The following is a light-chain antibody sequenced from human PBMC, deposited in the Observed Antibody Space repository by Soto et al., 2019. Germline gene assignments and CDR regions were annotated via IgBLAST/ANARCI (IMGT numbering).Light chain of an antibody. V-gene: IGKV3-20*01. CDR2: DAS. Sequence: EIVLSQSPGTLSLSPGARATLSCRASQSVRSSYLAWYQQKPGQAPRLLIYDASSRATGIPDRFSGSGSGTDFTLTISRLEPEDFAVYYCHQYGSSSWTFGQGTKVDIK. CDR1: QSVRSSY. CDR3: HQYGSSSWT. J-gene: IGKJ1*01.